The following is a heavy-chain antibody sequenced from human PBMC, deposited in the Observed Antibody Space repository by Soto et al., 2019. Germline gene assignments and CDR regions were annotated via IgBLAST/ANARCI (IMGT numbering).Heavy chain of an antibody. J-gene: IGHJ5*02. CDR1: GFTFSSYA. Sequence: EVQLLESGGGLVQPGGSLRLSCAASGFTFSSYAMSWVRQAPGKGLEWVSAISGSGGRTYYADSVKGRFTISRDNPKNPLYLQMNNLRAEDTAVNYCAKFRAPRGTTGRYNCFGLWGQGTLVTGSS. CDR3: AKFRAPRGTTGRYNCFGL. D-gene: IGHD4-17*01. V-gene: IGHV3-23*01. CDR2: ISGSGGRT.